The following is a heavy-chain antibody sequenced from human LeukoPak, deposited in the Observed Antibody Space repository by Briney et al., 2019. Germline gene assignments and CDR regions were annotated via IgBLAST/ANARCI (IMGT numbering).Heavy chain of an antibody. CDR3: ARHDYRTYVDY. CDR2: LNWDGGST. Sequence: GGSLRLSCAASGFTFDDDGMSWVRQAPGKGLEWVSGLNWDGGSTGYADSVKGRFTISRDNAKNSLYLQMNSLRAEDTALYYCARHDYRTYVDYWGQGPLVTVSS. CDR1: GFTFDDDG. J-gene: IGHJ4*02. V-gene: IGHV3-20*04. D-gene: IGHD4-11*01.